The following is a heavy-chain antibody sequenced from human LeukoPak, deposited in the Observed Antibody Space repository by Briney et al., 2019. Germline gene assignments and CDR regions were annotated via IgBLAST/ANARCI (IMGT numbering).Heavy chain of an antibody. Sequence: GGSLRLSCAASGFTFSSYWMHWVRQAPGKGLVWVSRINTDGSSTTYADSVKGRFTISRDNAKNALYLQMNSLSAEDTAVYYCARGYSSSYRIDYWGQGTLVTVSS. CDR3: ARGYSSSYRIDY. J-gene: IGHJ4*02. CDR2: INTDGSST. V-gene: IGHV3-74*01. D-gene: IGHD6-6*01. CDR1: GFTFSSYW.